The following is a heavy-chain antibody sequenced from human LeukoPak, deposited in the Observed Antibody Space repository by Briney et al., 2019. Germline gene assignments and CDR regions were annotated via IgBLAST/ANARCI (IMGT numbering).Heavy chain of an antibody. J-gene: IGHJ4*02. CDR3: ARDVTVAAYYFDY. D-gene: IGHD6-25*01. CDR1: GYTFTSYS. Sequence: ASVKVSCKTSGYTFTSYSMHWVRQAPGQRLEWMGIIDPSGGSTSYAQKFQRRVSMTRDTSTSTVYMQLSSLRSDDTALYYCARDVTVAAYYFDYWGQGTLVTVSS. CDR2: IDPSGGST. V-gene: IGHV1-46*01.